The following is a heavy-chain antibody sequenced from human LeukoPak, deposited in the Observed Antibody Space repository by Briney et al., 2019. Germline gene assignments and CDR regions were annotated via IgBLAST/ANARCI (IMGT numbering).Heavy chain of an antibody. CDR3: ARGGVHQWGSVDYYYYMDV. V-gene: IGHV1-69*01. D-gene: IGHD1-26*01. CDR1: GGTFSSYA. Sequence: GSSVKVSCKASGGTFSSYAISWVRQAPGQGLEWMGGIIPIFGTANYAQKIQGRVTINPDESTSTAYMELSSLRSEDTAVYYCARGGVHQWGSVDYYYYMDVWGKGTTVTVSS. J-gene: IGHJ6*03. CDR2: IIPIFGTA.